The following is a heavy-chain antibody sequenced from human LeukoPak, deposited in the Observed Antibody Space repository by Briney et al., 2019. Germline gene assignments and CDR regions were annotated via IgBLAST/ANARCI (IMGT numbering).Heavy chain of an antibody. CDR1: GGSISSYY. CDR2: IYYSGST. J-gene: IGHJ4*02. D-gene: IGHD1-26*01. V-gene: IGHV4-59*08. CDR3: ARRAGATIFDS. Sequence: SSETLSLTCTVSGGSISSYYWSWIRQPPGKGLEWIGYIYYSGSTNYNPSLKSRVTISLDTSKNQFSLKLSPVTAADTAVYYCARRAGATIFDSWGQGTLVTVSS.